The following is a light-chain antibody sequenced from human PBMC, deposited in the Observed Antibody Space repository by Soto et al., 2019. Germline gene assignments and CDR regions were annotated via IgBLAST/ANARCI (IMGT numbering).Light chain of an antibody. J-gene: IGKJ1*01. CDR1: QAVNTR. Sequence: EIVLTQSPATLSSFPGDRVTLSCRASQAVNTRLVWYQHKPGQAPRLLIYLASNRAAGVPDRFSGSGSGTDFTLTISRLEPEDFAVYYCHQYDSWTFGQGTKVDIK. CDR3: HQYDSWT. CDR2: LAS. V-gene: IGKV3-20*01.